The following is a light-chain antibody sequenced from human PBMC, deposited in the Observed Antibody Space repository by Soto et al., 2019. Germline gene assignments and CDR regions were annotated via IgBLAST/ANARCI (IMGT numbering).Light chain of an antibody. V-gene: IGLV1-44*01. CDR1: STNIGSKN. Sequence: QSVLTQPPSASGTPGQRVTISCSGSSTNIGSKNVKWFQQLPGTAPKLLIYSNNQRPSGVPDRFSGSKSGTSASLAISGLQPEDEADYFCAAWVDSLNGLVFGGGTKLTVL. CDR3: AAWVDSLNGLV. CDR2: SNN. J-gene: IGLJ2*01.